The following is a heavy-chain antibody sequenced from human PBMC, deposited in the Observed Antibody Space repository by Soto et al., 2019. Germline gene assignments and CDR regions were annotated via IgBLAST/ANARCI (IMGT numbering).Heavy chain of an antibody. Sequence: SLTCTVSGGSISSYYWSWIRQPPGKGLEWIGYIYYSGSTNYNPSLKSRVTISVDTSKNQFSLKLSSVTAADTAVYYCARDHYYYDSSGYYSYYYGMDVWGQGTTVTVSS. V-gene: IGHV4-59*01. D-gene: IGHD3-22*01. J-gene: IGHJ6*02. CDR1: GGSISSYY. CDR2: IYYSGST. CDR3: ARDHYYYDSSGYYSYYYGMDV.